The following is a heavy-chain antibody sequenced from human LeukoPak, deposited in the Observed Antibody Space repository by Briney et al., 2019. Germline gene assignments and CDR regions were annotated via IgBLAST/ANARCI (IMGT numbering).Heavy chain of an antibody. Sequence: SETLSLTCTVSGGSITSSSYFWGWIRQPPGKGLEWMGSIDYSGNTYYTPSLKSRVAISVDTSKNQFSLKLSSVTATDTAVYYCARLQKYQLLFGYYDYWGQGTLVTVSS. V-gene: IGHV4-39*01. CDR3: ARLQKYQLLFGYYDY. CDR2: IDYSGNT. D-gene: IGHD2-2*01. CDR1: GGSITSSSYF. J-gene: IGHJ4*02.